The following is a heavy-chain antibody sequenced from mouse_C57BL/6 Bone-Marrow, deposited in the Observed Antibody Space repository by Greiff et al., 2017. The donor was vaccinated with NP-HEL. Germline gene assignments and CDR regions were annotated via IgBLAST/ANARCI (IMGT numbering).Heavy chain of an antibody. CDR3: ARPLYDYDRAWFAY. CDR2: ISDGGSYT. J-gene: IGHJ3*01. CDR1: GFTFSSYA. D-gene: IGHD2-4*01. Sequence: DVMLVESGGGLVKPGGSLKLSCAASGFTFSSYAMSWVRQTPEKRLEWVATISDGGSYTYYPDNVKGRFTISRDNAKNNLYLQMSHLKSEDTAMYYCARPLYDYDRAWFAYWGQGTLVTVSA. V-gene: IGHV5-4*03.